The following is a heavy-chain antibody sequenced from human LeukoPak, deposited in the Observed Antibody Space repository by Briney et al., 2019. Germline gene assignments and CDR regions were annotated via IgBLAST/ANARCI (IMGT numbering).Heavy chain of an antibody. Sequence: GGSLRLSCAASGFAFSTYSMNWARQPPGQGLKWVASISLNSAAIYYADSVKGRFTISRDNAKNSLHLQMDSLRAEDTAIYYCTKHITTDATTPFYYGMDVWGQGTTVTVSS. D-gene: IGHD3-22*01. J-gene: IGHJ6*02. CDR1: GFAFSTYS. CDR3: TKHITTDATTPFYYGMDV. CDR2: ISLNSAAI. V-gene: IGHV3-21*01.